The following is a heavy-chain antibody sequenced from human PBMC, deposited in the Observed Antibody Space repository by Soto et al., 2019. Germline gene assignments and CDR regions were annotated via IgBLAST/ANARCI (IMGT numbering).Heavy chain of an antibody. Sequence: EVQLLESGGGLVQPGGSLRLSCAVSGFTFSINAMSWVRQAPGKGLEWVSGISGSGGGDYTRYADSVKGRFITSRDNSKNTLYLQMNSLRAEDTAVYFCAKDSGNTRFYYMDVWGKGTPVTVSS. CDR3: AKDSGNTRFYYMDV. J-gene: IGHJ6*03. CDR1: GFTFSINA. D-gene: IGHD3-16*01. CDR2: ISGSGGGDYT. V-gene: IGHV3-23*01.